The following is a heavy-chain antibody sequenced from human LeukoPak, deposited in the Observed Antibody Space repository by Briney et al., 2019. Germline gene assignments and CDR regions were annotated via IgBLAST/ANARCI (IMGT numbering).Heavy chain of an antibody. CDR3: ATAPRTRYSSSWRTGTRTYFDY. Sequence: ASETLSLTCTVSGGSISSSSYYWGWIRQPPGKGLEWIGTIYYNGRTYYNPSLKSRLTISVDTSKNQFSLKLSSVTAADTAVYYCATAPRTRYSSSWRTGTRTYFDYWGQGTLVTVSS. CDR1: GGSISSSSYY. J-gene: IGHJ4*02. D-gene: IGHD6-13*01. V-gene: IGHV4-39*07. CDR2: IYYNGRT.